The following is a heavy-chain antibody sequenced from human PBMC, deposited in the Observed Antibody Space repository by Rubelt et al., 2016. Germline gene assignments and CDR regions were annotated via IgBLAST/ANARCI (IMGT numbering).Heavy chain of an antibody. CDR3: ARGDGYTFGY. J-gene: IGHJ4*02. CDR2: INPNSGGT. D-gene: IGHD5-24*01. Sequence: QVQLVQSVSELRKPGASVKVSCKASGYTFTGYYMPWVRQAPGQGLEWMGRINPNSGGTNYAQKFQGRVTMTRDTSIRTAYRELSRLRSDDTAVYYCARGDGYTFGYWGQGTLVTVSS. V-gene: IGHV1-2*06. CDR1: GYTFTGYY.